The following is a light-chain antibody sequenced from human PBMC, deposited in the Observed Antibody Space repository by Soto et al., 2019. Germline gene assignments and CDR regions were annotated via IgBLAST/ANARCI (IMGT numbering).Light chain of an antibody. V-gene: IGKV1-39*01. Sequence: DIQMTQSPSSLSASVGDRVTITCRASQSISSYLNWYHQKPGKAPKLLIYAASSLQSGVPSRFSGSGSGTDFTLTISSLKTEDFATYYCQQSYSTSITFGQGTRLEIK. CDR1: QSISSY. CDR3: QQSYSTSIT. CDR2: AAS. J-gene: IGKJ5*01.